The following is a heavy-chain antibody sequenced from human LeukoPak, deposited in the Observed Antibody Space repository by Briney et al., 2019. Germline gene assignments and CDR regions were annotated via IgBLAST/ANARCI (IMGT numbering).Heavy chain of an antibody. Sequence: SETLSLTCTVSGGSISSYYWSWIRQPAGKGLEWIGRIYTSGSTNYNPSLKSRVTMSVDTSKYQFSLKLSSVTAADTAVYYCARERIAAAGTLIWFDPWGQGTLVTVSS. J-gene: IGHJ5*02. D-gene: IGHD6-13*01. V-gene: IGHV4-4*07. CDR3: ARERIAAAGTLIWFDP. CDR1: GGSISSYY. CDR2: IYTSGST.